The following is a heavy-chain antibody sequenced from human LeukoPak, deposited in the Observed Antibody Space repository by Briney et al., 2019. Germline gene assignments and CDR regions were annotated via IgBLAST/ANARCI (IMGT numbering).Heavy chain of an antibody. CDR2: IYYSGST. J-gene: IGHJ5*02. CDR3: ARWSGELFANWFDP. D-gene: IGHD3-10*01. CDR1: GGSISSSSYY. Sequence: SETLSLTCTVSGGSISSSSYYWGWIRQPPGKGLEWIGSIYYSGSTYYNPSLKSRVTISVDTSKNQFSPKLSSVTAADTAVYYCARWSGELFANWFDPWGQGTLVTVSS. V-gene: IGHV4-39*01.